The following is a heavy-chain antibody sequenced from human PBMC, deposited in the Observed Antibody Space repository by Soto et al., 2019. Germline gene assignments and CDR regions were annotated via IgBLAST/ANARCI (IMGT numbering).Heavy chain of an antibody. D-gene: IGHD1-1*01. CDR3: AKEVGIGARYPVDY. J-gene: IGHJ4*02. V-gene: IGHV3-23*01. CDR2: ISVSGGST. Sequence: EVQLLESGGGLVQSGGSLRLSCAASGFTFSNYAMSWVRQAPGKGLEWVSAISVSGGSTHYADSVKGRFTISRDNSKNTLSLQMSGLRAEDTAVYYCAKEVGIGARYPVDYWGQGTLVTVSS. CDR1: GFTFSNYA.